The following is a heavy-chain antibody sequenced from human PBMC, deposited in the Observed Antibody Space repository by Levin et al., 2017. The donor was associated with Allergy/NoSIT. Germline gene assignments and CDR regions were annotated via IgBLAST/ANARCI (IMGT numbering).Heavy chain of an antibody. J-gene: IGHJ4*02. D-gene: IGHD6-6*01. CDR2: ISYDGSNK. CDR1: GFTFSSYG. Sequence: SCAASGFTFSSYGMHWVRQAPGKGLEWVAVISYDGSNKYYADSVKGRFTISRDNSKNTLYLQMNSLRAEDTAVYYCAKGLGAARPWLFDYWGQGTLVTVSS. CDR3: AKGLGAARPWLFDY. V-gene: IGHV3-30*18.